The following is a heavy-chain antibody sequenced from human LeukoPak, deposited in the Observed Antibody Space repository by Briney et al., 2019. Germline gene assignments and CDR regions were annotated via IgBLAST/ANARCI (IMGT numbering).Heavy chain of an antibody. V-gene: IGHV4-4*02. J-gene: IGHJ3*02. CDR2: VYYSGST. CDR3: ARFIREVEAFDI. CDR1: GGSISSGNW. Sequence: SGTLSLTCAVSGGSISSGNWWSWVRQAPGKGLEWIGEVYYSGSTTYAPSLKSRVTVSVDKSKNQFSLRLTSVTAADTAVYFCARFIREVEAFDIWDQGTMVTVSS. D-gene: IGHD1-26*01.